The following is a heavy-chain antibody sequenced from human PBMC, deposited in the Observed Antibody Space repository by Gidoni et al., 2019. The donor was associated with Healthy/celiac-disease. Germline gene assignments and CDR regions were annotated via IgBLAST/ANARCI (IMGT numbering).Heavy chain of an antibody. V-gene: IGHV2-5*01. D-gene: IGHD2-2*01. Sequence: QITLKESGPTLVKPTQTLTLTCTFSGFSLSTSGVGVGWIRQPPGKALEWLALIYWNDDKRYSPSLKSRLTITKDTSKNQVVLTMTNMDPVDTATYYCALAMYLVVPAAMSYFDYWGQGTLVTVSS. CDR2: IYWNDDK. CDR1: GFSLSTSGVG. CDR3: ALAMYLVVPAAMSYFDY. J-gene: IGHJ4*02.